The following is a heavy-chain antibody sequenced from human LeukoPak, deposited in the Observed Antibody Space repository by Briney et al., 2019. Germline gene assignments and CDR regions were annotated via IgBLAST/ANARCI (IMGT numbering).Heavy chain of an antibody. J-gene: IGHJ3*02. V-gene: IGHV3-74*01. CDR2: INSDGSST. Sequence: GGSLRLSCAASGFTFSSYWMHWVRQAPGKGLVWVSRINSDGSSTSYADSVKGRFSISRDNAKNSLYLQMNSLRAEDTAVYYCARDHHRRLYDSQARDTFDIWGQGTMVTVSS. CDR1: GFTFSSYW. CDR3: ARDHHRRLYDSQARDTFDI. D-gene: IGHD3-22*01.